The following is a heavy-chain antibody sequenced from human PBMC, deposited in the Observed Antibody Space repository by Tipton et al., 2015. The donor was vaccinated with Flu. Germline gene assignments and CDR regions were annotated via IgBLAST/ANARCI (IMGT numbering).Heavy chain of an antibody. Sequence: LRLSCSVSGSSIRSSNSYWGWIRAPPGKGLEWVGNIFHSGNTYHNPSLKSRVTISVDTSKNHFSLKLSSVTAADTAVYYCGRRDYSNNGSEPKNWFDSLGQGTLVAVSS. V-gene: IGHV4-39*07. CDR3: GRRDYSNNGSEPKNWFDS. CDR2: IFHSGNT. CDR1: GSSIRSSNSY. D-gene: IGHD4-11*01. J-gene: IGHJ5*01.